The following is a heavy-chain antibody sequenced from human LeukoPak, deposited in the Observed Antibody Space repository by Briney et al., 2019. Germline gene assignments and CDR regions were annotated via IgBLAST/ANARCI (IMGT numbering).Heavy chain of an antibody. V-gene: IGHV4-59*01. Sequence: SETLSLTCTVSGGSISSYYWSWIRQPPGKGLEWIGYIYYSGSTNYNPSLKSRVTISVDTSKNQFPLKLSSVTAADTAVYYCASSTMVRGSSFWFDPWGQGTLVTVSS. CDR1: GGSISSYY. CDR2: IYYSGST. D-gene: IGHD3-10*01. CDR3: ASSTMVRGSSFWFDP. J-gene: IGHJ5*02.